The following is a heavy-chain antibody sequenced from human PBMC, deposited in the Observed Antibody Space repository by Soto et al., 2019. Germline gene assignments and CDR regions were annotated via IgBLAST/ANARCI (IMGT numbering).Heavy chain of an antibody. CDR1: GGSFTSYS. D-gene: IGHD2-2*01. Sequence: QVQLVQSGAEVKKPGSSLKLSCRASGGSFTSYSISWLRQAPGQGLEWMGGIIPVFGTTSYAQRLQGRVTITADESTRTAYLDLSSLISEDTAVYYCARDPRIYCTSSSCHSYFESWGQGTLVTVSS. J-gene: IGHJ4*02. CDR2: IIPVFGTT. CDR3: ARDPRIYCTSSSCHSYFES. V-gene: IGHV1-69*01.